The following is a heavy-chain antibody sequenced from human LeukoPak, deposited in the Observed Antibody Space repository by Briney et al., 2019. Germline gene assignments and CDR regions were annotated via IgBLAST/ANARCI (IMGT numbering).Heavy chain of an antibody. J-gene: IGHJ4*02. CDR3: ARDHGYAFDY. D-gene: IGHD5-12*01. CDR2: INSISGEI. CDR1: GFTFSYYS. V-gene: IGHV3-21*05. Sequence: VKPGGSLILSCVASGFTFSYYSMNWVRQAPGKGLEWVSYINSISGEIWYADSVKGRFTISRDDAKNSLYLQMNSLRDEDTAVYYCARDHGYAFDYWGQGTLVTVSS.